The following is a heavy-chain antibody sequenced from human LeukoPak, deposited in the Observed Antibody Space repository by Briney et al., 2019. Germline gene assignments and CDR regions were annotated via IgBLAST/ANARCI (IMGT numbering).Heavy chain of an antibody. J-gene: IGHJ4*02. V-gene: IGHV3-15*01. CDR2: IKSKTDGGTT. CDR1: GFTFSSYW. Sequence: GGSLRLSCAASGFTFSSYWMSWVRQAPGKGLEGVGRIKSKTDGGTTDYAAPVKDRFTISRDDSKNTLYMQMNSLKTEDTAVYYCTTDFKYQPFDYWGQGTLVTVSS. D-gene: IGHD6-6*01. CDR3: TTDFKYQPFDY.